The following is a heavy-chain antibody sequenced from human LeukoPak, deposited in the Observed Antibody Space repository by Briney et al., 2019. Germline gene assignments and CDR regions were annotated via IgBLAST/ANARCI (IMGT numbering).Heavy chain of an antibody. D-gene: IGHD1-26*01. CDR3: AKDNGWEPLDAFDI. CDR2: ISWNSGSI. CDR1: GFTFDDYA. V-gene: IGHV3-9*03. J-gene: IGHJ3*02. Sequence: GGSLRLSCAASGFTFDDYAMHWVRQAPGKGLEWVSGISWNSGSIGYADSVKGRFTISRDNAKNSLYLQMNSLRAEDMALYYCAKDNGWEPLDAFDIWGQGTMVTVSS.